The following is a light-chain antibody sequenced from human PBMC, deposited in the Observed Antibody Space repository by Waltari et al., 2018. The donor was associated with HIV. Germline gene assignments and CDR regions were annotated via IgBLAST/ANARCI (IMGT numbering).Light chain of an antibody. J-gene: IGKJ2*01. Sequence: DVHMTQSPSSLSASVGDRVTITCRASQPISNSVAWYQQKPGKDPKPLVYGTSRLESGVPTRFSGSGSGTDYTLTISSLQPEDFASYYCQQYYSIPNTFGQGTKLEIK. CDR3: QQYYSIPNT. V-gene: IGKV1-NL1*01. CDR1: QPISNS. CDR2: GTS.